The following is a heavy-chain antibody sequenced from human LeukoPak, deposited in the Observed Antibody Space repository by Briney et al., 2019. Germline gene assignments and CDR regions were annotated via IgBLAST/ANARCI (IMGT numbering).Heavy chain of an antibody. Sequence: PGGSLRLSCAASGFTFSSYGMHWVRQAPGKGLEWVAFIRYDGSNKYYADSVKGRFTISRDNSKNTLYLQMNSLRAEDTAVYYCAKDDGITIFGVVINQVDYWSQGTLVTVSS. CDR2: IRYDGSNK. CDR1: GFTFSSYG. CDR3: AKDDGITIFGVVINQVDY. J-gene: IGHJ4*02. V-gene: IGHV3-30*02. D-gene: IGHD3-3*01.